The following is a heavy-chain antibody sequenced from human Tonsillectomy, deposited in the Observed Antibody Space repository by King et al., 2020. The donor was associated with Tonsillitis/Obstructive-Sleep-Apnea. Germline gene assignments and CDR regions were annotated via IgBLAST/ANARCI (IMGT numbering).Heavy chain of an antibody. CDR2: ISGGGDSS. D-gene: IGHD2-2*01. Sequence: VQLVESGGGLVQPGGSLRLSCVASGFTFRSYALTWVRQAPGRGLEWVSTISGGGDSSYYADSVKGRVTISRDYSKNTLFLQMNSLRVDDTAVYYCAKSASAIVVAPAAFDYWGQGTLVTVSS. CDR3: AKSASAIVVAPAAFDY. J-gene: IGHJ4*02. V-gene: IGHV3-23*04. CDR1: GFTFRSYA.